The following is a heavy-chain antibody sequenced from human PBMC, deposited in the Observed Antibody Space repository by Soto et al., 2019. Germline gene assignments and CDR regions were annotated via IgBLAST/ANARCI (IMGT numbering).Heavy chain of an antibody. D-gene: IGHD6-6*01. CDR2: IYYSGST. V-gene: IGHV4-39*01. J-gene: IGHJ4*02. CDR1: GGSISSSSYY. CDR3: ARLSLPSHFDY. Sequence: QLQLQESGPGLVKPSETLSLTCTVSGGSISSSSYYWGWIRQPPGKGLEWIGSIYYSGSTYYNPSLKSRVTISVDTSKNQFSLKLSSVTAADTAVYYCARLSLPSHFDYWGQGTLVTVSS.